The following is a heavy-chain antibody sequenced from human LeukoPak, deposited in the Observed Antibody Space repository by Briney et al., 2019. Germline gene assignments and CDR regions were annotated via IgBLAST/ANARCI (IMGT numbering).Heavy chain of an antibody. CDR1: GYTFTSYG. CDR2: ISAYNGNT. CDR3: ARDPIITYYYDSSGYGDNWFDP. D-gene: IGHD3-22*01. Sequence: ASVKVSCKASGYTFTSYGISWVRQAPGQGLEWMGWISAYNGNTNYAQKLQGRVTMTTDTSTSTAYMGLRSLRSDDTAVYYCARDPIITYYYDSSGYGDNWFDPWGQGTLVTVSS. V-gene: IGHV1-18*01. J-gene: IGHJ5*02.